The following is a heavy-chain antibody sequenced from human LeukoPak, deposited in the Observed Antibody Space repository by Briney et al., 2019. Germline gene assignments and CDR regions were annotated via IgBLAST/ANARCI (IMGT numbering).Heavy chain of an antibody. CDR2: TRAGGEDK. J-gene: IGHJ4*02. D-gene: IGHD6-25*01. Sequence: GGSLRLSYAASGFVFSNFGMTWVRQAPGKGLEWVSTTRAGGEDKHYADSVKGRSTISRDNSKNSLYLEMNSLRAQDTVVYYGAGPASLYLGSEDQGFESWRQGTLVTVSS. CDR1: GFVFSNFG. V-gene: IGHV3-23*01. CDR3: AGPASLYLGSEDQGFES.